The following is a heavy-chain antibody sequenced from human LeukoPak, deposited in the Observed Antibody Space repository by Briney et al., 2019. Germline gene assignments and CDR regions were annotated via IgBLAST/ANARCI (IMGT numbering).Heavy chain of an antibody. Sequence: GASVKVSCKASGYTFTSYAMHWVRQAPGQRLERMGWINAGNGNTKYSQKFQGRVTITRDTSASTAYMELSSLRSEDTAVYYCARSLRRGVVVVAATAYPDYWGQGTLVTVSS. J-gene: IGHJ4*02. CDR1: GYTFTSYA. V-gene: IGHV1-3*01. CDR2: INAGNGNT. CDR3: ARSLRRGVVVVAATAYPDY. D-gene: IGHD2-15*01.